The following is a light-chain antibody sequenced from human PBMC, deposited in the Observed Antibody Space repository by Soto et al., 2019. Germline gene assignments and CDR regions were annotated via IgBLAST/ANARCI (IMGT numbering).Light chain of an antibody. Sequence: QSVLTQPPSVSGAPGQRVTISCTGSGSNIGAGYDVHWYQLVSGTAPRLLIYSNINRPSGVPDRFSGSRSGASASLAITGLQGEDEAHYYCQSFDNKPHVLFGGGTQLTVL. CDR2: SNI. J-gene: IGLJ3*02. CDR3: QSFDNKPHVL. CDR1: GSNIGAGYD. V-gene: IGLV1-40*01.